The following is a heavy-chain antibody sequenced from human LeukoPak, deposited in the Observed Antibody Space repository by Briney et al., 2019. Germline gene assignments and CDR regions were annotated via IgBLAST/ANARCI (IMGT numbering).Heavy chain of an antibody. D-gene: IGHD5-12*01. CDR1: GFTFSSYS. CDR2: ISYDGSNK. Sequence: GGSLRLSCAASGFTFSSYSMHWVRQAPGKGLEWVAVISYDGSNKYYADSVKGRFTISRDNSKNTLYLQMNSLRAEDTVLYYFARDYEWLRFSFSGYWGQGTLLTV. V-gene: IGHV3-30*04. J-gene: IGHJ1*01. CDR3: ARDYEWLRFSFSGY.